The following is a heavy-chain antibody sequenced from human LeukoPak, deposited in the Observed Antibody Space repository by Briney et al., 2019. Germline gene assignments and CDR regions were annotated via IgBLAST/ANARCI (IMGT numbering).Heavy chain of an antibody. Sequence: SETLSLTCTVSGGSISTYYWSWIRQPPGKGLEWIGYIYTSGSTNYNPSLKSRVTMSVDTSKNQFSLKLSSVTAADTAVYYCARAAGDYLDYWGQGTLVTVSS. D-gene: IGHD4-17*01. J-gene: IGHJ4*02. V-gene: IGHV4-4*08. CDR3: ARAAGDYLDY. CDR1: GGSISTYY. CDR2: IYTSGST.